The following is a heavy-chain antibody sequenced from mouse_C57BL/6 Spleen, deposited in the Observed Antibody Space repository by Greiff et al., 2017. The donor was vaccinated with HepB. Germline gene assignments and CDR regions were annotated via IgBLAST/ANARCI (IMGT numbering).Heavy chain of an antibody. D-gene: IGHD1-1*01. J-gene: IGHJ1*03. CDR1: GYTFTDYE. Sequence: QVHVKQSGAELVRPGASVTLSCKASGYTFTDYEMHWVKQTPVHGLEWIGAIDPETGGTAYNQKFKGKAILTADKSSSTAYMELRSLTSEDSAVYYCTRYYGSSVYWYFDVWGTGTTVTVSS. V-gene: IGHV1-15*01. CDR2: IDPETGGT. CDR3: TRYYGSSVYWYFDV.